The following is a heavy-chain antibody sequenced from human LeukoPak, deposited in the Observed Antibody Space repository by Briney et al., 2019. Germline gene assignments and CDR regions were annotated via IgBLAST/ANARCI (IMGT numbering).Heavy chain of an antibody. CDR2: MNPNSGNT. CDR3: ARVVVVPAANYYYYYYGMDV. J-gene: IGHJ6*02. CDR1: GYTFTGYY. D-gene: IGHD2-2*01. Sequence: ASVKVSCKASGYTFTGYYMHWVRQAPGQGLEWMGWMNPNSGNTGYAQKFQGRVTMTRNTSISTAYMELSSLRSEDTAVYYCARVVVVPAANYYYYYYGMDVWGQGTTVTVS. V-gene: IGHV1-8*02.